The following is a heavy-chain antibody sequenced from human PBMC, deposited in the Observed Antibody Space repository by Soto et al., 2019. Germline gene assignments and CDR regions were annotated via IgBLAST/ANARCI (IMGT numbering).Heavy chain of an antibody. CDR3: ARSIVVVTAADY. CDR1: GYTFTSYA. CDR2: INAGNGNT. Sequence: ASVKVSCKASGYTFTSYAMHWVRQAPGQRLEWMGWINAGNGNTKYSQKFQGRVTITRDTSASTAYMGLSSLRSEDTAVYYCARSIVVVTAADYWGQGTLVRVSS. D-gene: IGHD2-21*02. V-gene: IGHV1-3*01. J-gene: IGHJ4*02.